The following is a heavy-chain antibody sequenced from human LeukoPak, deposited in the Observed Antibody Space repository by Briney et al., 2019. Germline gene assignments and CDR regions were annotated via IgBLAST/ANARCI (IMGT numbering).Heavy chain of an antibody. CDR3: AKPLRRGYCSGGSCLDDY. Sequence: GGSLRLSCAASGFTFSSYAMSWVRQAPGKGLEWVSAISGSGDSTYYADSVEGRFTISRDNSKNTLYLQMNSLRAEDTAVYYCAKPLRRGYCSGGSCLDDYWGQGTLVTVSS. CDR1: GFTFSSYA. V-gene: IGHV3-23*01. J-gene: IGHJ4*02. CDR2: ISGSGDST. D-gene: IGHD2-15*01.